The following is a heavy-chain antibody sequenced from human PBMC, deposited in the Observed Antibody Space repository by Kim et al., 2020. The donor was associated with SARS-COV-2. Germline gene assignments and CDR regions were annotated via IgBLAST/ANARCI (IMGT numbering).Heavy chain of an antibody. Sequence: GGSLRLSCAASGFTFSSYWMHWVRQAPGKGLVWVSRINSDGSSTSYADSVKGRFTISRDNAKNTLYLQMNSLRAEDTAVYYCARGDDYYDSSGYLDYWGQGTLVTVSS. CDR2: INSDGSST. D-gene: IGHD3-22*01. CDR1: GFTFSSYW. J-gene: IGHJ4*02. V-gene: IGHV3-74*01. CDR3: ARGDDYYDSSGYLDY.